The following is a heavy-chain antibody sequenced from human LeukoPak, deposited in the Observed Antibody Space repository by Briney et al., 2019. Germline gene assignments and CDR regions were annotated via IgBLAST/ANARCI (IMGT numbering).Heavy chain of an antibody. D-gene: IGHD3-22*01. CDR1: GYTFTSYY. CDR2: INPSGGST. J-gene: IGHJ4*02. CDR3: AARRDYYDSSGYLPLDY. Sequence: ASVKVSCKASGYTFTSYYMHWVRQAPGQGLEWMGIINPSGGSTSYAQKFQGRVTMTRDTPTSTVYMELSSLRSEDTAVYYCAARRDYYDSSGYLPLDYWGQGTLVTVSS. V-gene: IGHV1-46*03.